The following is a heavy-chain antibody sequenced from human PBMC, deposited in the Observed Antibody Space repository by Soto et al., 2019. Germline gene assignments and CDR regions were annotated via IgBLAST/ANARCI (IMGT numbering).Heavy chain of an antibody. J-gene: IGHJ4*02. CDR3: AREGRLQSLDY. CDR2: IFFNGET. Sequence: QVQLQESGPGLAKPSQTLSLTCTAVGASMRHPDSSCRWIRKPPGKGLEWIGSIFFNGETSFSPSLESRLSMSVDTSENQFSLSLTSVTASDTAVYLSAREGRLQSLDYWGQGTLVTVSS. V-gene: IGHV4-30-4*01. CDR1: GASMRHPDSS. D-gene: IGHD4-4*01.